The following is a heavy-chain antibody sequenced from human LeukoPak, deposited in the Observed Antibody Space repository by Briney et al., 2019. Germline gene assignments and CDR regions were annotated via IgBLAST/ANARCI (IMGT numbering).Heavy chain of an antibody. CDR2: INPNSGGT. Sequence: ASVKVSCKASGYTFTGYYMHRVRQAPGQGLEWMGWINPNSGGTNYAQKFQGRVTMTRDTSISTAYMELSRLRSDDTAVYYCASRPQDGHDPAANFDYWGQGTLVTVSS. V-gene: IGHV1-2*02. CDR3: ASRPQDGHDPAANFDY. J-gene: IGHJ4*02. CDR1: GYTFTGYY. D-gene: IGHD4-17*01.